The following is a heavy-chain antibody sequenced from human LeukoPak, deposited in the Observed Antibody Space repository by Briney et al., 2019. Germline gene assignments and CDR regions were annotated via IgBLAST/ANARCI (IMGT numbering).Heavy chain of an antibody. CDR2: IYYSGST. V-gene: IGHV4-39*07. D-gene: IGHD3-16*02. CDR3: ARDLPNYVWGSYRHNWFDP. Sequence: SETLSLTCTVSGGSISSSSYYWGWIRQPPGKGLEWIGSIYYSGSTYYNPSLKGRVTISVDTSKNQFSLKLSSVTAADTAVYYCARDLPNYVWGSYRHNWFDPWGQGTLVTVSS. CDR1: GGSISSSSYY. J-gene: IGHJ5*02.